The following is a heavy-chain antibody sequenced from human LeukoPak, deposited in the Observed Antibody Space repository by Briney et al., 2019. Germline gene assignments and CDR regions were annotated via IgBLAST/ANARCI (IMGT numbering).Heavy chain of an antibody. CDR3: ARTVRMAPSGKFDY. CDR2: ISYDGSNK. CDR1: GFTFSSYA. V-gene: IGHV3-30-3*01. Sequence: GRSLRLSCAASGFTFSSYAMHWVRQAPGKGLEWVAVISYDGSNKYYADSVKGRFTISRDNSKNTLYLQMNSLRAEDTAVYYCARTVRMAPSGKFDYWGQGTLVTVSS. J-gene: IGHJ4*02. D-gene: IGHD6-25*01.